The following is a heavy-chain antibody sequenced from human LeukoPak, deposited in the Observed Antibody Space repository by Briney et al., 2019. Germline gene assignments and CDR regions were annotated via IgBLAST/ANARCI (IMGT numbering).Heavy chain of an antibody. Sequence: GGSLRLSCAASGFTFSSYGMHWVRQAPGKGLEWVAVISYDGSNKYYADSVKGRFTISRDNSKNTLYLQMNSLRAEDTAVYYCARAEPVVAAPGDYWGQGTLVTVSS. CDR3: ARAEPVVAAPGDY. CDR1: GFTFSSYG. V-gene: IGHV3-30*03. J-gene: IGHJ4*02. CDR2: ISYDGSNK. D-gene: IGHD2-15*01.